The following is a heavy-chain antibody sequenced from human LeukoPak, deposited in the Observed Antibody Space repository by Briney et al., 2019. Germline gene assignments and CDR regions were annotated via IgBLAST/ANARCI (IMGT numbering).Heavy chain of an antibody. Sequence: SETLSLTCTVSGGSVSSGTYYWSWIRQPPGKGLEWIGYIYYSGSTNYSPSLKSRVTISADTSKNQFSLKLTSVTVADTAVYYCARNYGDSLYYFDYWGQGTLVTVSP. CDR3: ARNYGDSLYYFDY. CDR1: GGSVSSGTYY. D-gene: IGHD4-17*01. CDR2: IYYSGST. V-gene: IGHV4-61*01. J-gene: IGHJ4*02.